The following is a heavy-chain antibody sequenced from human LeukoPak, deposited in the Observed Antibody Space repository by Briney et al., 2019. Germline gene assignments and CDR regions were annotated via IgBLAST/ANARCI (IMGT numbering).Heavy chain of an antibody. CDR3: VKDLRGTAMVYYFDY. CDR2: ISSNGCST. CDR1: GFTFNYYT. V-gene: IGHV3-64D*09. Sequence: GGSLRPSRSASGFTFNYYTMEGGRRAPGEGQGNGSGISSNGCSTYYADSVKGRFTISRDNSKNTLYLQMSSLRAEDTAVYYCVKDLRGTAMVYYFDYWGQGTLVTVSS. J-gene: IGHJ4*02. D-gene: IGHD5-18*01.